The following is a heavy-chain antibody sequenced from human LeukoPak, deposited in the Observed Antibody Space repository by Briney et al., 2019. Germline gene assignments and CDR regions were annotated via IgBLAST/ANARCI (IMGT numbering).Heavy chain of an antibody. D-gene: IGHD2-2*01. V-gene: IGHV4-59*01. J-gene: IGHJ6*03. CDR3: ARTPRVVPAAISYYYMDV. CDR2: IYYSGST. Sequence: SETLSLTCTVSGGSISSYYWSWIRQPPGKGLEWIGYIYYSGSTNYNPSLKSRVTISVDTSKNQFSLKLSSVIVADTAVYYCARTPRVVPAAISYYYMDVWGKGTTVTISS. CDR1: GGSISSYY.